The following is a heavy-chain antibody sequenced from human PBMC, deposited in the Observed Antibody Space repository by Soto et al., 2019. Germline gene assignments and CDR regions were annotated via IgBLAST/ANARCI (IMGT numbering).Heavy chain of an antibody. CDR3: AKVVEMATVRHYYGMDV. D-gene: IGHD5-12*01. CDR1: GFTFSSYA. J-gene: IGHJ6*02. V-gene: IGHV3-23*01. Sequence: EVQLLESGGGLVQPGGSLRLSCAASGFTFSSYAMSWVRQAPGKGLEWVSAISGSGGSTYYADSVKGRFTISRDNSKNTLYLQMNSLRAEDTAVYYCAKVVEMATVRHYYGMDVWGQGTTVTVSS. CDR2: ISGSGGST.